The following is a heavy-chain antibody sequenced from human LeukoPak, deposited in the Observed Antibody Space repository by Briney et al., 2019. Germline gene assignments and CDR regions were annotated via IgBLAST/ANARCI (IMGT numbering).Heavy chain of an antibody. CDR3: ARGYDSSGYYYAY. CDR2: IIPIFGTA. Sequence: SVKVSCKASGGTFSSYAISWVRQAPGQGLEWMGGIIPIFGTANYAQKFQGRITITTDESTSTAYMELSSLRSEDTAVYYCARGYDSSGYYYAYWGQGTLVTVSS. V-gene: IGHV1-69*05. J-gene: IGHJ4*02. D-gene: IGHD3-22*01. CDR1: GGTFSSYA.